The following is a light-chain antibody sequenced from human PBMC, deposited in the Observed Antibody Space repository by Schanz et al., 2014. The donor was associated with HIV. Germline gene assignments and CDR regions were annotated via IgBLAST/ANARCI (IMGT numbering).Light chain of an antibody. V-gene: IGKV3D-20*02. CDR1: QTVSSSS. CDR2: GAS. Sequence: EIVLTQSPDTLSLSPGERATLSCRASQTVSSSSLAWYQQKPGQSPRLLIYGASTRATGIPDRFSGSGSGTDFSLTISRLEPEDFAVYYCQQRSNWTPVTFGQGTRLESK. J-gene: IGKJ5*01. CDR3: QQRSNWTPVT.